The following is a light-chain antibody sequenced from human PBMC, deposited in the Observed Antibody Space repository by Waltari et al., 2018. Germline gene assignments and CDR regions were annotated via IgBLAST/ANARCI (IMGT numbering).Light chain of an antibody. J-gene: IGKJ4*01. CDR1: QRVNRF. CDR3: QQYNDWPPLT. Sequence: EVVLTQSPATLSVSPGERVTLSCRASQRVNRFVAWYQQKPGQAPRLLIYGASTRATGIPARFSGSGSGTEFTLTISRLQSEDFAVYYCQQYNDWPPLTFGGGTKLEIK. CDR2: GAS. V-gene: IGKV3-15*01.